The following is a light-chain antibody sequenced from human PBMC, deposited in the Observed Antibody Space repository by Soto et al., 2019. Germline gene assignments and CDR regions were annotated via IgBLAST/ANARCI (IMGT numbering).Light chain of an antibody. J-gene: IGKJ1*01. Sequence: IVVTQSPPTLSGSAGERVTLSGGGRQSVSSSLAWYQQRPGQAPRLLIYGASSRATGIPDRFSGSGSGTDFTLTISRLEPEDFAVYYCQQYGSSPRTFGQGTKVDI. CDR1: QSVSSS. V-gene: IGKV3-20*01. CDR2: GAS. CDR3: QQYGSSPRT.